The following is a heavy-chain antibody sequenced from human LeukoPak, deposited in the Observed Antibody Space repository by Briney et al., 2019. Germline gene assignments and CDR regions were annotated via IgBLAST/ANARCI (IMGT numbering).Heavy chain of an antibody. CDR1: GGSISSYY. CDR3: ARQRGYDYVWGSYRYRRGGFDY. D-gene: IGHD3-16*02. Sequence: PSETLSLTYTVSGGSISSYYWSWIRQPPGKGLEWIGYIYYSGSTNYNPSLKSRVTISVDTSKNQFSLKLSSVTAADTAVYYCARQRGYDYVWGSYRYRRGGFDYWGQGTLVTVSS. CDR2: IYYSGST. V-gene: IGHV4-59*08. J-gene: IGHJ4*02.